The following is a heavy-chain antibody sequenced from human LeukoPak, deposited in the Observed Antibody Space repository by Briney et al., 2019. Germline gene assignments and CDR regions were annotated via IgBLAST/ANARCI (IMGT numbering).Heavy chain of an antibody. D-gene: IGHD6-25*01. CDR1: GASINNYY. CDR2: IYFTGST. V-gene: IGHV4-59*01. CDR3: ARSRGFKADHKSFDY. Sequence: SETLSLTCTVSGASINNYYWNWIRQPPGKGLEGIGYIYFTGSTHYNPSLKSRVTISLDRSKTQFSLNLSSLSAADTAMYYCARSRGFKADHKSFDYWGQGTLVTVS. J-gene: IGHJ4*02.